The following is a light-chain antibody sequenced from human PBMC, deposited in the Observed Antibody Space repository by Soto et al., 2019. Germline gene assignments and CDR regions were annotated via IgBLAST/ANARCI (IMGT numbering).Light chain of an antibody. CDR2: SAS. CDR3: QQYDGWPRT. J-gene: IGKJ1*01. V-gene: IGKV3-15*01. CDR1: QRVGIN. Sequence: EIVRTQSPATLSVSPGETATLSCRASQRVGINLAWYQQKPGQAPRLLIYSASTRASGIPDRFSGSGSGTEFTLTISRLQSADFAFFYCQQYDGWPRTFGQGTQGEIK.